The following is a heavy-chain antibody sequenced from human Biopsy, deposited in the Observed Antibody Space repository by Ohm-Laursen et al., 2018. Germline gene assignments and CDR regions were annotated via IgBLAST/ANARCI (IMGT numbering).Heavy chain of an antibody. CDR2: INPDGSVK. D-gene: IGHD5-24*01. Sequence: SLRLSCAASVFMFSASWLSWVRQAPGKGLAWVANINPDGSVKYFADSVKGRFTIPRDNAENSMYLQMSSLTVDDTAVYYCARDERWGQGTLVTVSS. J-gene: IGHJ4*02. V-gene: IGHV3-7*01. CDR3: ARDER. CDR1: VFMFSASW.